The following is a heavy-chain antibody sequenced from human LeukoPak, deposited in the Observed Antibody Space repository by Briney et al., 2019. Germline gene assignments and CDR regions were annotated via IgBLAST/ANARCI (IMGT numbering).Heavy chain of an antibody. V-gene: IGHV4-30-4*08. J-gene: IGHJ4*02. CDR3: ARQGRDGYNYVRY. D-gene: IGHD5-24*01. CDR1: GGSITNDYY. Sequence: SETLSLTCTVSGGSITNDYYWSWIRQPPGKGLEWIGYISYSGTSSYNPPPKSRVAVSVDTSNNQFSLKLSSVTAADTAVYYCARQGRDGYNYVRYWGQGTLVTVSS. CDR2: ISYSGTS.